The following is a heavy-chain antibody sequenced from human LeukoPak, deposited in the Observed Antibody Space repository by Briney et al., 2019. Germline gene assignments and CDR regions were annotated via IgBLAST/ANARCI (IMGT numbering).Heavy chain of an antibody. J-gene: IGHJ4*02. D-gene: IGHD6-13*01. CDR3: ARVMAAAGTFYFDY. CDR2: ISSSGSYI. V-gene: IGHV3-21*01. CDR1: GFSFSNYG. Sequence: GGSLRLSCAASGFSFSNYGMNWVRQAPGKGLEWVSSISSSGSYIYYADSVKGRFTISRDNAKNSLYLQNNSLRAEDTAVYYCARVMAAAGTFYFDYWGQGTLVTVSS.